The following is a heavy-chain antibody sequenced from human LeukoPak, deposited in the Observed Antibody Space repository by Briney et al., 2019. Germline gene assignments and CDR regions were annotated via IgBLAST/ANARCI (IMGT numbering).Heavy chain of an antibody. D-gene: IGHD2-2*01. J-gene: IGHJ4*02. CDR3: ARAVGYCSSTSCYYFDY. Sequence: GGSLRLSCAASGFTFRSYSMNWVRQAPGKGLEWVSYISSSSSTIYYADSVKGRFTISRDNAKNSLYLQMNSLRAEDTVVYYCARAVGYCSSTSCYYFDYWGQGTLVTVSS. V-gene: IGHV3-48*01. CDR1: GFTFRSYS. CDR2: ISSSSSTI.